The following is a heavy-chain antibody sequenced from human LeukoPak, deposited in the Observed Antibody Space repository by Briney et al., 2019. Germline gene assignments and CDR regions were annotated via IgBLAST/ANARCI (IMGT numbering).Heavy chain of an antibody. J-gene: IGHJ3*01. CDR3: RGWLGSFDV. CDR1: GFTISNTE. Sequence: PGGSLRLSCAVSGFTISNTEMSWVRQVPGKGPEWVLVSYSGGTTYYADSVKGRFTISRDISKNTVDLQMNSLRVEDTAAYHCRGWLGSFDVWGQGTMVTVSS. CDR2: SYSGGTT. D-gene: IGHD6-19*01. V-gene: IGHV3-53*01.